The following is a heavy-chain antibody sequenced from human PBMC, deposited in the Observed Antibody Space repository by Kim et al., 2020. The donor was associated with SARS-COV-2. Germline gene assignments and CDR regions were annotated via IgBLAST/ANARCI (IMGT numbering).Heavy chain of an antibody. J-gene: IGHJ4*01. V-gene: IGHV3-30*18. CDR3: VKDETVGYTHISPHF. CDR2: ISYYGTVQ. Sequence: GGSLRLSCVASGFTFGDYGMHWVRQAPGKGLEWVALISYYGTVQYYADSVEGRFTVSRDNTNNMLVLQMSDLRADDTAVIYCVKDETVGYTHISPHFWG. D-gene: IGHD5-12*01. CDR1: GFTFGDYG.